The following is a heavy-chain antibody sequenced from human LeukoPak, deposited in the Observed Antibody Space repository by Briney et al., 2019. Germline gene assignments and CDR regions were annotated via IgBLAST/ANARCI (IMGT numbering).Heavy chain of an antibody. V-gene: IGHV3-43D*03. D-gene: IGHD4/OR15-4a*01. CDR1: GFNFDDYA. CDR3: AKDRNYAAKSGELDS. Sequence: GGSLRLSCVASGFNFDDYAMHWVRQAPGKGLEWVSIISWDGVDSFYADSVKGRFTSSRDNSRNSLFLQMSSLRPEDTALYYCAKDRNYAAKSGELDSWGQGTLVTVSS. J-gene: IGHJ5*01. CDR2: ISWDGVDS.